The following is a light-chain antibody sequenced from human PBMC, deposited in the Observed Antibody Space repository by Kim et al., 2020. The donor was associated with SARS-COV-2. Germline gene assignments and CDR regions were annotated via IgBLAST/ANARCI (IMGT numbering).Light chain of an antibody. J-gene: IGLJ3*02. CDR3: SSRDSTGYHWV. CDR1: SLKTFY. V-gene: IGLV3-19*01. CDR2: SKD. Sequence: LGQTVRITCRGDSLKTFYASWFQHQPGQAPILVFYSKDKRPSGIPDRFSGSSSGDTSSLTITGAQAEDEADYFCSSRDSTGYHWVFGGGTQLTVL.